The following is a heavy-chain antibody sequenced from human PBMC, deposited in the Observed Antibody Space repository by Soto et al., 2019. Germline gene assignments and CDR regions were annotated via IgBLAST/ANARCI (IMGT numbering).Heavy chain of an antibody. V-gene: IGHV1-8*01. CDR1: AYSFTDSD. J-gene: IGHJ5*01. CDR2: VSPNSGNT. Sequence: ASVKVTCRASAYSFTDSDINCVRQAPGQGLEWMGWVSPNSGNTVYAQKFQDRVTMTRDTSISTAYMELSNLRFEDTAMYYCARGRFYSETSTWFAFWGHGTPVTVSS. D-gene: IGHD2-2*01. CDR3: ARGRFYSETSTWFAF.